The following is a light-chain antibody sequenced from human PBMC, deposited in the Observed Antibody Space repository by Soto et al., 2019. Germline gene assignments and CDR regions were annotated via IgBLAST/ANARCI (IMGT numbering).Light chain of an antibody. V-gene: IGKV4-1*01. J-gene: IGKJ1*01. Sequence: DILMTQSPDSLAVSVGERATINCKSSQSVLYSSNNKNYLAWYQQKPGQPHKALIYWASTRESGVPDRFSGSGSGTDFTLTISSLQAEDVAVYYCQQYYTTPWTFGQGTKVDIK. CDR3: QQYYTTPWT. CDR1: QSVLYSSNNKNY. CDR2: WAS.